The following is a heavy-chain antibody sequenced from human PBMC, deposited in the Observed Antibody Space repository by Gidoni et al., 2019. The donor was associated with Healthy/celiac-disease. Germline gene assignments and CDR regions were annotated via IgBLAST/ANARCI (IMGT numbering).Heavy chain of an antibody. J-gene: IGHJ6*03. CDR1: GFTCTSYG. Sequence: VQLVESGGGVVQPGRSLRLSCPASGFTCTSYGMHWVRQAPGKGLEWVAVIAYDGSNKYYADSVKGRFTISRDNSKNTLYLQMNSLRAEDTAVYYCAKESGSYYYYYYYYMDVWGKGTTVTVSS. D-gene: IGHD1-26*01. CDR2: IAYDGSNK. V-gene: IGHV3-30*18. CDR3: AKESGSYYYYYYYYMDV.